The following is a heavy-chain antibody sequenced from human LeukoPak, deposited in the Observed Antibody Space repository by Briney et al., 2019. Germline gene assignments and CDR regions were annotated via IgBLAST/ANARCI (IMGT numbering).Heavy chain of an antibody. Sequence: GSLRLSCAASGFTFSGYWMTWVRQAPGKGLEWIGSIYHSGSTYYNPSLKSRVTISVDTSKNQFSLKLSSVTAADTAVYYCTRGRGIWGQGTLVTVSS. D-gene: IGHD3-10*01. J-gene: IGHJ4*02. CDR2: IYHSGST. CDR1: GFTFSGYW. CDR3: TRGRGI. V-gene: IGHV4-38-2*01.